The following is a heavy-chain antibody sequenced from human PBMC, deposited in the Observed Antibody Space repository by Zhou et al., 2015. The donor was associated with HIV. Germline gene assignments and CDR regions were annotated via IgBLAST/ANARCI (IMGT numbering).Heavy chain of an antibody. V-gene: IGHV3-33*01. CDR1: GFTFSSYA. D-gene: IGHD1-26*01. CDR2: IWYDGSKN. Sequence: QVQLVESGGGVVQPGRSLRLSCAASGFTFSSYAIHWVRQAPGKGLEWVAVIWYDGSKNFYADSVKGRFTISRDNSKNSLYLQMNSLRAEDTAVYYCATEGGEGGRYYGMDVWGQGTTVTVSS. CDR3: ATEGGEGGRYYGMDV. J-gene: IGHJ6*02.